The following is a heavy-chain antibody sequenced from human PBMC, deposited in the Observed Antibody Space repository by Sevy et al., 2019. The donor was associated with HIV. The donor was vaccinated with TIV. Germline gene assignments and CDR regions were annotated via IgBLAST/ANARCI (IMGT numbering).Heavy chain of an antibody. Sequence: GGSLRLFCAASGFTFDDYTMHWVRQAPGKGLEWVSLISWDGGSTYYADSVKGRFTISRDNSKNSLYLQMNSLRTEDTALYYCAKDGGWYLDYWGQGTLVTVSS. V-gene: IGHV3-43*01. CDR2: ISWDGGST. CDR3: AKDGGWYLDY. CDR1: GFTFDDYT. J-gene: IGHJ4*02. D-gene: IGHD6-19*01.